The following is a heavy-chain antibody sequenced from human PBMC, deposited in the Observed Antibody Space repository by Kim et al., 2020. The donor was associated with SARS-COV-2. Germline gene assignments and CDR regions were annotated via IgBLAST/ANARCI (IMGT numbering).Heavy chain of an antibody. D-gene: IGHD3-10*01. Sequence: KGRFTISRDNAKNSLFLQMSSLRVEDTAVYYCARDLNGVWDDNYYYFGLDVWGKGAAVTVSS. J-gene: IGHJ6*04. CDR3: ARDLNGVWDDNYYYFGLDV. V-gene: IGHV3-21*06.